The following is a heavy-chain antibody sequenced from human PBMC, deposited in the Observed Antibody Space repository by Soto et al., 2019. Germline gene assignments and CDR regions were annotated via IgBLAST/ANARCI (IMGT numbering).Heavy chain of an antibody. V-gene: IGHV3-15*01. J-gene: IGHJ6*03. CDR1: GFTFSNAW. CDR2: IKSKTDGGTT. D-gene: IGHD2-2*01. CDR3: TTERCSSTSCPGLPTYYYYYMDV. Sequence: GGSLRLSCAASGFTFSNAWMSWVRQAPGKGLEWVGRIKSKTDGGTTDYAATVKGRLTISGDDSKNTPYLEMNSLKTEDTAVYYCTTERCSSTSCPGLPTYYYYYMDVWGKGTTVTVSS.